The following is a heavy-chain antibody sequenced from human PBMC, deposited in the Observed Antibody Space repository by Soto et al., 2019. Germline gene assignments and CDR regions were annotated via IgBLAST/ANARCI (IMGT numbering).Heavy chain of an antibody. Sequence: SETLSLTCTVSGGSISSGGYYWSWIRQHPGKGLEWIGYIYYSGSTYYNPSLKSRVTISVDTSKNQFSLKLSSVTAADTAVYYCARSRYSKGGYFDYWGQGTLVTSPQ. J-gene: IGHJ4*02. CDR1: GGSISSGGYY. CDR2: IYYSGST. D-gene: IGHD6-13*01. CDR3: ARSRYSKGGYFDY. V-gene: IGHV4-31*03.